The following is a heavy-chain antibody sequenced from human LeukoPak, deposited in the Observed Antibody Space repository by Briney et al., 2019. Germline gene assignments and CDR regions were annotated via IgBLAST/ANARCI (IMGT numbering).Heavy chain of an antibody. V-gene: IGHV1-69*13. CDR1: GYTFTSYA. J-gene: IGHJ6*03. Sequence: ASVKVSCKASGYTFTSYAMNWVRQAPGQGLEWMGGIIPIFGTANYAQKFQGRVTITADESTSTAYMELSSLRSEDTAVYYCARSFSYYYGSGSYYPPDYYYYMDVWGKGTTVTISS. CDR3: ARSFSYYYGSGSYYPPDYYYYMDV. D-gene: IGHD3-10*01. CDR2: IIPIFGTA.